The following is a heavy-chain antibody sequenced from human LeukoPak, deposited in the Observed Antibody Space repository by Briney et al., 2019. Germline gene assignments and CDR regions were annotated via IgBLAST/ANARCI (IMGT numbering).Heavy chain of an antibody. D-gene: IGHD4-17*01. Sequence: GGTLRLSCAASGVTFSSYAMSWVPQAPGKGLEWVSAISGCGGSTYYADSVKGRFTISRDYAKNSLYLQMNSLRAEDTAVYYCAKDLSYGDYGAFFDYWGQGPLVTVSS. J-gene: IGHJ4*02. CDR1: GVTFSSYA. CDR3: AKDLSYGDYGAFFDY. CDR2: ISGCGGST. V-gene: IGHV3-23*01.